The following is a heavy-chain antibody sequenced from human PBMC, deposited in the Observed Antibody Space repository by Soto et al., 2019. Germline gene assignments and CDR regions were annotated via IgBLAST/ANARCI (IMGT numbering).Heavy chain of an antibody. CDR1: GGSISSGGYY. J-gene: IGHJ4*02. V-gene: IGHV4-31*03. D-gene: IGHD3-10*01. CDR2: IYYSGST. CDR3: ARVDGSGSYDVIPFDY. Sequence: QVQLQESGPGLVKPSQTLSLTCTVSGGSISSGGYYWSWIRQHPGKGLEWIGYIYYSGSTYYNPFLKSRVTISVDTSKNQFSLKLSSVTAADTAVYYCARVDGSGSYDVIPFDYWGQGTLVTVSS.